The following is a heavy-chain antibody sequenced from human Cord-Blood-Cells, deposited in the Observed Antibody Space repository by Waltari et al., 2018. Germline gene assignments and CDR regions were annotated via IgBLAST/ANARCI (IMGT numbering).Heavy chain of an antibody. CDR1: GLTFSSYS. V-gene: IGHV3-21*01. J-gene: IGHJ1*01. CDR3: ARPPSDRGSKYFQH. CDR2: ISSSSSYI. D-gene: IGHD3-22*01. Sequence: EVQLVESGGGLVKPGGSLRLSCAASGLTFSSYSMNWVRQAPGKGLEWVSSISSSSSYIYYADSVKGRFTISRDNAKNSLYLQMNSLRAEDTAVYYCARPPSDRGSKYFQHWGQGTLVTVSS.